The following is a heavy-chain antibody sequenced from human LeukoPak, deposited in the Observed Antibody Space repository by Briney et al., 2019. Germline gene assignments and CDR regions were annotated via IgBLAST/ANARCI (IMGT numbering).Heavy chain of an antibody. CDR2: IYYSGST. D-gene: IGHD1-1*01. V-gene: IGHV4-59*08. Sequence: SETLCLTRTVSVSSISSYYWSCVPGPPRKGLERVGDIYYSGSTNYNPSLTSRVTLSVDTSKNQFSLKLSSVTAADTAVYYCARRNWNDWFDPWGQGTLVTVSS. J-gene: IGHJ5*02. CDR3: ARRNWNDWFDP. CDR1: VSSISSYY.